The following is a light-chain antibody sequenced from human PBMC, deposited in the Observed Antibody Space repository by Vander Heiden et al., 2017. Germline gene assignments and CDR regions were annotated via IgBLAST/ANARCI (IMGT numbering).Light chain of an antibody. Sequence: QSVLTQPPSVSEAPRQRVTISCSGGSSNIGNNAVNWDQQLPGKAPKLLIYYDDLLPAGVSDRFSGSKSGTSASLAISGLQSEDEADYYCAAWDDSLNGLVFGGGTKLTVL. CDR1: SSNIGNNA. V-gene: IGLV1-36*01. CDR2: YDD. CDR3: AAWDDSLNGLV. J-gene: IGLJ2*01.